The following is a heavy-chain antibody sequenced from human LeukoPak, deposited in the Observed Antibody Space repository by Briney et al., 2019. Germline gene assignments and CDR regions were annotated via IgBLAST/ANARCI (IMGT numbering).Heavy chain of an antibody. CDR2: VSGSGGGT. CDR3: AKATGGFSSTMALFDY. D-gene: IGHD2-2*01. J-gene: IGHJ4*02. Sequence: GGSLRLSCAVSGFTFRSYAMSWVRQAPGKGLEWVSVVSGSGGGTYYADSVKGRFTISRDNSKNTLYLQMNSLRAEDTALYYFAKATGGFSSTMALFDYWGQGTLVTVSS. V-gene: IGHV3-23*01. CDR1: GFTFRSYA.